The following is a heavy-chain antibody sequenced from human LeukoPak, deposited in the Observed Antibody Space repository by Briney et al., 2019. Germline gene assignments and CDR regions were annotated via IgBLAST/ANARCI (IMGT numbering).Heavy chain of an antibody. D-gene: IGHD1-26*01. CDR1: GYTFTSYD. CDR3: ARVGLRGSYQLSD. V-gene: IGHV1-2*02. CDR2: INPNSGGT. Sequence: ASVKVSCKASGYTFTSYDINWVRQATGQGLEWMGWINPNSGGTNYAQKFQGRVTMTRDTSISTAYMELSRLRSDDTAVYYCARVGLRGSYQLSDWGQGTLVTVSS. J-gene: IGHJ4*02.